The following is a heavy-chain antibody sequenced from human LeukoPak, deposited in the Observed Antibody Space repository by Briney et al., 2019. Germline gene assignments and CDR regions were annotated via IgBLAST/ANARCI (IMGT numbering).Heavy chain of an antibody. V-gene: IGHV3-11*04. CDR2: ISSSGSTI. D-gene: IGHD4-17*01. Sequence: SGGSLRLSCAASGFTFSDYYMSWIRQAPGKGLEWVSYISSSGSTIYYEDSVKGRFTISRDNAKNSLYLQMNSLRAEDTAVYYCATLSVTYYFDYWGQGTLVTVSS. CDR3: ATLSVTYYFDY. J-gene: IGHJ4*02. CDR1: GFTFSDYY.